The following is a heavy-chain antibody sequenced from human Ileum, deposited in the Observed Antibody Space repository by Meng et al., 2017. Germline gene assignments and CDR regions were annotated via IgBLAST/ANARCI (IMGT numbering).Heavy chain of an antibody. CDR1: GFSFVSYA. CDR3: ARVAVTGIGYFQY. Sequence: RVLDGAEVKKHGASVDVSWMAFGFSFVSYAIYWVRQSPGHGLEWMGWITAGNGNTKYSKKFQGRVTITRDTSASAVYMELSSLRSEDTAVFYCARVAVTGIGYFQYWGQGTLVTVSS. CDR2: ITAGNGNT. V-gene: IGHV1-3*01. J-gene: IGHJ1*01. D-gene: IGHD6-19*01.